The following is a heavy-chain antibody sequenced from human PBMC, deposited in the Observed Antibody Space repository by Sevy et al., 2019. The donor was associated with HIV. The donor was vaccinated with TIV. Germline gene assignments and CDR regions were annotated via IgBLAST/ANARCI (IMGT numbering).Heavy chain of an antibody. CDR1: GFTFSSYG. CDR3: ASLPNNYYDSSGSSGDDAFDI. Sequence: GGSLRLSCAASGFTFSSYGMHWVRQAPGKGLEWVAVIWNDRSNKHKADSVKGRFTISRENSKNELYLQMNSLRAEETAVYYCASLPNNYYDSSGSSGDDAFDIWGQGTMVTVSS. D-gene: IGHD3-22*01. J-gene: IGHJ3*02. V-gene: IGHV3-33*01. CDR2: IWNDRSNK.